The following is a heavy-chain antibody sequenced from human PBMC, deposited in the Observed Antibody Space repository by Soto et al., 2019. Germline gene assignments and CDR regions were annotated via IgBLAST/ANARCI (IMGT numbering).Heavy chain of an antibody. CDR3: ARXPYSSSSPYYYYYGMDV. Sequence: ASVKVSCKASGYTFTSYGISWVRQAPGQGLEWMGWISAYNGNTNYAQKLQGRVTMTTDTSTSTAYMELRSLRSDDTAVYYCARXPYSSSSPYYYYYGMDVWGQGTTVTVSS. J-gene: IGHJ6*02. CDR1: GYTFTSYG. D-gene: IGHD6-6*01. CDR2: ISAYNGNT. V-gene: IGHV1-18*01.